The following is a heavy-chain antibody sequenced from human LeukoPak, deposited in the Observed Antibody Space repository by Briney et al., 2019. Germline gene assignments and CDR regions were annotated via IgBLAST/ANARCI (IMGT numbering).Heavy chain of an antibody. CDR1: GYTFTSYD. D-gene: IGHD7-27*01. J-gene: IGHJ4*02. CDR3: ARGPPNRGYDY. CDR2: MSNNSGDT. Sequence: GGSVRVSCKASGYTFTSYDFNWVRQAPGQGPQWMGWMSNNSGDTDYAQKVQDRVTMTRNTSMSTPYLVMNSLRSEDTAVYYCARGPPNRGYDYCGPGTLFTPSS. V-gene: IGHV1-8*01.